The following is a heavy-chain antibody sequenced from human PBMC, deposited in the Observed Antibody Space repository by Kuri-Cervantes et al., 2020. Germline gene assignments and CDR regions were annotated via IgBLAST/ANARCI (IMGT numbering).Heavy chain of an antibody. Sequence: SQTLSLTCAVYGGSFSGSYWSWIRQPPGKGLEWIGEINHSGSTNYNPSLKSRVTISVDTSKNQFSLKLSSVTAADTAVYSCARGRSSSRHHYYYYMDVWGKGTTVTVSS. D-gene: IGHD6-13*01. CDR1: GGSFSGSY. J-gene: IGHJ6*03. V-gene: IGHV4-34*01. CDR3: ARGRSSSRHHYYYYMDV. CDR2: INHSGST.